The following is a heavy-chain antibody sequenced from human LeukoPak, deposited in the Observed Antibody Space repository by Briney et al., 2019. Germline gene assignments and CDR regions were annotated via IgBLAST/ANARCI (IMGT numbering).Heavy chain of an antibody. CDR2: ISAYNGNT. Sequence: ASVKVSCKASGYTFTNYGISWVRQAPGQGLEWMGWISAYNGNTNYAQKLEGRVTMTTDTSTSTAYMELRSLRSDDTAVYYCARDPCANGVCYFDFWGQGTLVTVSS. D-gene: IGHD2-8*01. CDR3: ARDPCANGVCYFDF. V-gene: IGHV1-18*01. J-gene: IGHJ4*02. CDR1: GYTFTNYG.